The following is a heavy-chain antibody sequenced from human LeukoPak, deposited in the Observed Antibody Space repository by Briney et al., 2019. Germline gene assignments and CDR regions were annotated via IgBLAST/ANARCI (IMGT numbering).Heavy chain of an antibody. CDR2: ISGSGGST. Sequence: GGSLRLSCAASGFTFSSYAMSWVRQAPGKGLEWVSAISGSGGSTYYADSVKGRFTISRDNSKNTLYLQMNSLRAEDTAVYYCAKVLLKEGFLWFGEEHAFDIWGQGTMVTVSS. J-gene: IGHJ3*02. CDR3: AKVLLKEGFLWFGEEHAFDI. V-gene: IGHV3-23*01. CDR1: GFTFSSYA. D-gene: IGHD3-10*01.